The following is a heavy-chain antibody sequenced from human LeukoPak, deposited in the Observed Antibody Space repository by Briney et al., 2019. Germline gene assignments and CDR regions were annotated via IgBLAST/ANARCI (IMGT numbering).Heavy chain of an antibody. Sequence: GALRLSYAAAGFTFSSYAMNWVRQAPGKGLEWGSSISDSGGSTYYPDSVKGGFTISRDNTKNTLYLQINSLRAQPTAVYYCATGGGSYYAYWGQGTLVTVSS. D-gene: IGHD1-26*01. CDR1: GFTFSSYA. CDR2: ISDSGGST. CDR3: ATGGGSYYAY. J-gene: IGHJ4*02. V-gene: IGHV3-23*01.